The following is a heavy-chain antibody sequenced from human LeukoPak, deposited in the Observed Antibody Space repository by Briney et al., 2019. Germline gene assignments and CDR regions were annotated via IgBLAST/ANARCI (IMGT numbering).Heavy chain of an antibody. Sequence: PGGSLRLSCAASGFTFSSFVMSWVRQAPGKGLEWVSGISGSGGSTYYTDSVKGRFTISRDNSKNTLYLQMNNLRAEDTGVYYCARVPGYSFDSWGQGTLVTVSS. J-gene: IGHJ4*02. D-gene: IGHD2-15*01. CDR3: ARVPGYSFDS. V-gene: IGHV3-23*01. CDR2: ISGSGGST. CDR1: GFTFSSFV.